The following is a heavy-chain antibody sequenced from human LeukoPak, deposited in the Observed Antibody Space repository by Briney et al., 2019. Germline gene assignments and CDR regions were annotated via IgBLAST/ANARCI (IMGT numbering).Heavy chain of an antibody. Sequence: SETLSLTCSVSGGSISLSYYYWGWIRQPPGKALEWIGSVYYSGTTSYNPLLKSRVTISVDMSKNHFSLRLSSVTAADTAVYYCARGLPPDYSSSWYYFDYWGQGTLVTVSS. CDR1: GGSISLSYYY. J-gene: IGHJ4*02. CDR3: ARGLPPDYSSSWYYFDY. D-gene: IGHD6-13*01. CDR2: VYYSGTT. V-gene: IGHV4-39*07.